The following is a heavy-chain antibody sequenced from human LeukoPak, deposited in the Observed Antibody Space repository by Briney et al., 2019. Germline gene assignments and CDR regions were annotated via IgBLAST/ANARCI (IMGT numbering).Heavy chain of an antibody. CDR2: INHSGST. V-gene: IGHV4-34*01. CDR1: GGSFSGYY. Sequence: SETLSLTCAVNGGSFSGYYWSWIRQPPGKGLEWIGEINHSGSTNYNPSLKSRVTISVDTSKNQFSLKLSSVTAADTAVYYCARGRDLYSSSWYINYFDYWGQGTLVTVSS. CDR3: ARGRDLYSSSWYINYFDY. J-gene: IGHJ4*02. D-gene: IGHD6-13*01.